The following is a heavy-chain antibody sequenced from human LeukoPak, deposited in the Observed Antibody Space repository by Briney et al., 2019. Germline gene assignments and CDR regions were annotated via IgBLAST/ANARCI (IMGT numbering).Heavy chain of an antibody. D-gene: IGHD1-26*01. CDR3: AKDRTVGASYWYFDL. CDR2: ISSNGATT. Sequence: SGGSLRLSCSASGFTFNRFYLHWVRQAPGKGLEFVSHISSNGATTYYADSVKGRFTISRDSSKNTLFLHMNTLRAEDTAIYYCAKDRTVGASYWYFDLWGRGTLVTVSS. V-gene: IGHV3-64*04. CDR1: GFTFNRFY. J-gene: IGHJ2*01.